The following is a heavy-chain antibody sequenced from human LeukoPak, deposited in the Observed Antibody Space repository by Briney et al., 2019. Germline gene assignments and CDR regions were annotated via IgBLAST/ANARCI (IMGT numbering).Heavy chain of an antibody. Sequence: PSETLSLTCTVSGGFISSSSYYWGWIRQPPGKGLEWIGSIYYSGSTYYNPSLKSRVTISVDTSKNQFSLKLSSVTAADTAVYYCARNRIPDYWGQGTLVTVSS. CDR1: GGFISSSSYY. CDR2: IYYSGST. D-gene: IGHD2-2*02. CDR3: ARNRIPDY. J-gene: IGHJ4*02. V-gene: IGHV4-39*01.